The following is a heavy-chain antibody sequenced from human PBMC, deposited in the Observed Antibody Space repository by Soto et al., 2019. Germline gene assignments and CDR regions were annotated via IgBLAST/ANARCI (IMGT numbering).Heavy chain of an antibody. CDR3: ASAGSYYDSSGPFDY. D-gene: IGHD3-22*01. J-gene: IGHJ4*02. V-gene: IGHV1-69*06. CDR2: IIPIFGTA. CDR1: GGTFSSYA. Sequence: ASVKVSCKASGGTFSSYAISWVRQAPGQGLEWMGGIIPIFGTANYAQKFQGRVTITADKSTSTAYMELSSLRSEDTAVYCCASAGSYYDSSGPFDYWGQGTLVTVSS.